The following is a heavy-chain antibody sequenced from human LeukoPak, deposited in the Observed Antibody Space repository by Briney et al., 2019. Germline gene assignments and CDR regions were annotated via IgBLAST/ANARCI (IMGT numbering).Heavy chain of an antibody. V-gene: IGHV3-53*04. CDR3: ARDRAYGSGSYYYYYGMDV. CDR1: GFTVSSNY. Sequence: PGGSLRLSCAASGFTVSSNYMSWVRQALGKGLEWVSVIYSGGSTYYADSVKGRFTISRHNSKNTLYLQMNSLRAEDTAVYYCARDRAYGSGSYYYYYGMDVWGQGTTVTVSS. D-gene: IGHD3-10*01. CDR2: IYSGGST. J-gene: IGHJ6*02.